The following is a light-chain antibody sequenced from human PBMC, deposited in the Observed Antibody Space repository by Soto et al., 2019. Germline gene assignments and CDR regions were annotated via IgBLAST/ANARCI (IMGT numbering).Light chain of an antibody. J-gene: IGKJ4*01. V-gene: IGKV2-30*01. Sequence: DVVMTQSPLSLPVTLGQPASISCRSSQSLVYSDGNTYLNWFQQRPGQSPRRLIYRVSDRDSGVQKRSRGSGPGIVSTLKISGVEDEDVGVYYCMQVTPCLLIFGGGPR. CDR2: RVS. CDR1: QSLVYSDGNTY. CDR3: MQVTPCLLI.